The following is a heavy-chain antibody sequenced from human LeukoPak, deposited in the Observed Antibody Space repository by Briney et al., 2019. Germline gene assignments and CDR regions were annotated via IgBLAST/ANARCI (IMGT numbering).Heavy chain of an antibody. CDR1: GFTFSSYA. D-gene: IGHD6-19*01. CDR2: ISGSGGST. J-gene: IGHJ5*02. V-gene: IGHV3-23*01. CDR3: AKDVAVAGANWFDP. Sequence: PGGSLRLSCAASGFTFSSYAMSWVRQAPGKGLEWVSAISGSGGSTYYTDSVKGRFTISRDNSKNTLYLQMNSLRAEDTAVYYCAKDVAVAGANWFDPWGQGTLVTVSS.